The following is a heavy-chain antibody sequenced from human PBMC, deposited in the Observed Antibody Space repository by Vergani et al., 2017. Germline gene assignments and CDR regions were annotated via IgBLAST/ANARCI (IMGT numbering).Heavy chain of an antibody. CDR3: ARDSVMRSFYMDV. J-gene: IGHJ6*03. CDR2: IYYSGST. V-gene: IGHV4-31*03. CDR1: GGSISSGGYY. Sequence: QLHLQESGPGPVKPSQTLSLTCTVSGGSISSGGYYWSWIRQHPGKGLEWIGYIYYSGSTYYNPSLKSRVTISVDTSKNQFSLKLSSVTAADTAVYYCARDSVMRSFYMDVWGKGTTVTVSS. D-gene: IGHD3-16*01.